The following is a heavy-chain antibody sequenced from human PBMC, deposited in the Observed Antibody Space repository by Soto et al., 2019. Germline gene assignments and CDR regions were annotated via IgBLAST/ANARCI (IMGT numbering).Heavy chain of an antibody. CDR3: ARSSPPGALRGAFDI. V-gene: IGHV5-51*01. J-gene: IGHJ3*02. CDR2: IYPGDSDT. Sequence: PGESLKISCKGSGYSFTSYWIGWVLQIPGKGLEWMGIIYPGDSDTRYSPSFQGQVTISADKSISTAYLQWSSLKASDTAMYYCARSSPPGALRGAFDIWGQGTMVTVSS. CDR1: GYSFTSYW. D-gene: IGHD5-12*01.